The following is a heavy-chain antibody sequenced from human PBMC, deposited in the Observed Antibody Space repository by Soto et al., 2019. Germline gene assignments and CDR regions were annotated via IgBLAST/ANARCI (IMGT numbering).Heavy chain of an antibody. CDR1: RFTFSNYP. D-gene: IGHD1-26*01. CDR3: ATYSGHYRRYGEYYGMDV. Sequence: GGSLRLSCAASRFTFSNYPMSWVRQAPGKGLEWVSSITSSGDATYYADSVKGRFTVSRDNANDTLSLEMKSLRAEDTGVYYCATYSGHYRRYGEYYGMDVWGQGTTVTVSS. CDR2: ITSSGDAT. V-gene: IGHV3-23*01. J-gene: IGHJ6*02.